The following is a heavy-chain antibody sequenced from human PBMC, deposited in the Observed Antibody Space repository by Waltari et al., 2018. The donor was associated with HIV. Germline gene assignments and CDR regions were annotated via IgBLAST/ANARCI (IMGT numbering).Heavy chain of an antibody. D-gene: IGHD3-22*01. V-gene: IGHV3-33*01. J-gene: IGHJ4*02. Sequence: QVQLVESGGCVVQPGVSLTLSCVVSGFAFDRADMPWTRQAPGKGLEWVGVIWNAVGNKFYAGSVKGRFFITRDTSLNTLYIQMKSVSVADAGVYYCARRYYDSSSGFDYWGRGTLVTVSS. CDR2: IWNAVGNK. CDR3: ARRYYDSSSGFDY. CDR1: GFAFDRAD.